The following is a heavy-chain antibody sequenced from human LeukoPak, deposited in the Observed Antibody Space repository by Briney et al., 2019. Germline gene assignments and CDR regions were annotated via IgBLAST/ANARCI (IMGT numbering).Heavy chain of an antibody. V-gene: IGHV1-8*01. CDR3: ARRNSHNYYFGMDV. Sequence: GASVKVSCKASGYTFTTYDINWVRQATGQGLEWMGWMNPNSGNTGFALKFQGRVSMTRDTSISTAYMELSSLRSEDTAVYYCARRNSHNYYFGMDVWGQGTTVTVSS. D-gene: IGHD2/OR15-2a*01. J-gene: IGHJ6*02. CDR2: MNPNSGNT. CDR1: GYTFTTYD.